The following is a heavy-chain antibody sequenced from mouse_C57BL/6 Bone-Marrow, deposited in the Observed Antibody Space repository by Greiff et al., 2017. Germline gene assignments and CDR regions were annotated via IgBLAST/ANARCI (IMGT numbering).Heavy chain of an antibody. Sequence: QVQLQQSGAELARPGASVKLSCKASGYTFTSYGMSWVKQRTGQGLEWIGEIDPRSGNTYYTEKFKGKATLTADKSSSTAYMELRSLTSEDSAVYSCARECITTVGANWYFDVGGTGTTVTVSS. D-gene: IGHD1-1*01. CDR1: GYTFTSYG. J-gene: IGHJ1*03. V-gene: IGHV1-81*01. CDR3: ARECITTVGANWYFDV. CDR2: IDPRSGNT.